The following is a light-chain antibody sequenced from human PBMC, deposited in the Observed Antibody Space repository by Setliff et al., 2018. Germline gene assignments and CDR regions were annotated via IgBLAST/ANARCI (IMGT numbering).Light chain of an antibody. CDR3: SSYAASYNPYV. Sequence: QSALAQPASVSGSPGQSITISCTGASSDIGDSNYVSWYQQHPGKAPKLIIYDVSDRPSGVSHRFSGSKSGNTASLTISGLLAEDEAEYYCSSYAASYNPYVFGTGTKVTVL. CDR1: SSDIGDSNY. J-gene: IGLJ1*01. CDR2: DVS. V-gene: IGLV2-14*01.